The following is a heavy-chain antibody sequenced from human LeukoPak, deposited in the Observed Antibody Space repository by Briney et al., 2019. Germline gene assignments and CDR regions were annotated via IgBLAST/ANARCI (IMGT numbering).Heavy chain of an antibody. Sequence: ASVKVSCKVSGYTLTELSMHWVRQAPGKGLEWMGGFDPEDGETIYAQKFQGRVTMTEDTSTDTAYMELSSLRSEDTAVYYCATGGLKYQLLRVVGYWGQGTLVTVSS. CDR2: FDPEDGET. V-gene: IGHV1-24*01. CDR3: ATGGLKYQLLRVVGY. D-gene: IGHD2-2*01. CDR1: GYTLTELS. J-gene: IGHJ4*02.